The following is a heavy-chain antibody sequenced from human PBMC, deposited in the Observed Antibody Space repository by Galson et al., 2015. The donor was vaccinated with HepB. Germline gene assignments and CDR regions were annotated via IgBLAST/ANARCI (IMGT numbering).Heavy chain of an antibody. J-gene: IGHJ6*03. CDR3: ARGHPPGYSSSWYADYYYYYMDV. CDR1: GFTFSSYA. CDR2: ISYDGSNK. D-gene: IGHD6-13*01. V-gene: IGHV3-30-3*01. Sequence: SLRLSCAASGFTFSSYAMHWVRQAPGKGLEWVAVISYDGSNKYYADSVKGRFTISRDNAKNSLYLQMNSLRAEDTAVYYCARGHPPGYSSSWYADYYYYYMDVWGKGTTVTVSS.